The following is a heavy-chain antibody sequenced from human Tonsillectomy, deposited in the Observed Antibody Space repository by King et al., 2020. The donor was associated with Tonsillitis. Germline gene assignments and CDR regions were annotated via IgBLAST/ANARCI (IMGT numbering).Heavy chain of an antibody. D-gene: IGHD3-22*01. CDR1: GFTFSSYE. V-gene: IGHV3-48*03. CDR3: AREGIDYYDSSGYYRVDAFDI. CDR2: ISSIGSTT. J-gene: IGHJ3*02. Sequence: VQLVESGGGLVQPGGSLRLSCAASGFTFSSYEMNWVRQAPGKGLEWVSYISSIGSTTYYADSVKGRFTISRDNAKNSLYLQMNSLRAEDTAVYYCAREGIDYYDSSGYYRVDAFDIWGQGTIVTVSS.